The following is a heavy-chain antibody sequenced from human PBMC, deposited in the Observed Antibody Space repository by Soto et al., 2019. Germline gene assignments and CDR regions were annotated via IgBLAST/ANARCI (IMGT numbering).Heavy chain of an antibody. D-gene: IGHD2-15*01. CDR2: INAGNGNT. Sequence: ASVKVSCKASGYTFATYPVHWVRQAPGQRLEWMGWINAGNGNTKYSQKFQGRVTITRDTSASTAYMELSSLRSEDTAVYYCARDILFDYWGQGTLVTVSS. CDR1: GYTFATYP. V-gene: IGHV1-3*01. J-gene: IGHJ4*02. CDR3: ARDILFDY.